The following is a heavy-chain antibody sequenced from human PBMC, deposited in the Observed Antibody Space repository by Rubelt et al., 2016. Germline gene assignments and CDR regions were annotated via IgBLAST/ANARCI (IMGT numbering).Heavy chain of an antibody. V-gene: IGHV1-2*02. J-gene: IGHJ5*02. CDR3: ARDRFDP. Sequence: QVQLVQSGAEVKKPGASVKVSCKASGYTFTRYDINWVRQATGQGLEWMGWINPNSGGRSYEQKCQGRVTMTRDTSISTAYMELSGLRADDTAVYYCARDRFDPWGQGTLVTVSS. CDR1: GYTFTRYD. CDR2: INPNSGGR.